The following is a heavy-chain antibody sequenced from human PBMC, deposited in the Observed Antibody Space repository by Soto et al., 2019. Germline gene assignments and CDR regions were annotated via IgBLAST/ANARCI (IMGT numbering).Heavy chain of an antibody. J-gene: IGHJ4*02. CDR3: ARPPQYYYGSGSYTPADY. V-gene: IGHV5-51*01. CDR1: FTDYG. CDR2: IYPGDSDT. D-gene: IGHD3-10*01. Sequence: FTDYGSGWMSKKQGKGLEWMGIIYPGDSDTRYSPSFQGQVTISADKSISTAYLQWSSLKASDTAMYYCARPPQYYYGSGSYTPADYLVQRTLVLGFS.